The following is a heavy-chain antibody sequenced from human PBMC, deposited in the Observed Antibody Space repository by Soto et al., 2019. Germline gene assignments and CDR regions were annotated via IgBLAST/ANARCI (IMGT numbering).Heavy chain of an antibody. V-gene: IGHV4-59*08. D-gene: IGHD3-9*01. J-gene: IGHJ4*02. Sequence: SETLSLTCTVSGGSISSYYWSWIRQPPGKGLEWIGYIYYSGSTNYNPSLKSRVTISVDTSKSQFSLKLSSVTAADTAVYYCARLRYFDWLFDYWGQGTLVTVSS. CDR3: ARLRYFDWLFDY. CDR1: GGSISSYY. CDR2: IYYSGST.